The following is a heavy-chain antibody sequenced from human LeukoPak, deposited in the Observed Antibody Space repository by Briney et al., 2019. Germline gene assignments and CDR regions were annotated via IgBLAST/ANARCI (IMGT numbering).Heavy chain of an antibody. CDR1: GGSISSGSYY. CDR3: ARECDFWSGYQAY. V-gene: IGHV4-61*02. D-gene: IGHD3-3*01. J-gene: IGHJ4*02. Sequence: PSQTLSLTCTVSGGSISSGSYYWSWIRQPAGKGLEWIGRIYTSGSTNYNPSLKSRVTISVDTSKNQFSLKLSSVTAADTAVYYCARECDFWSGYQAYWGQGTLVTVSS. CDR2: IYTSGST.